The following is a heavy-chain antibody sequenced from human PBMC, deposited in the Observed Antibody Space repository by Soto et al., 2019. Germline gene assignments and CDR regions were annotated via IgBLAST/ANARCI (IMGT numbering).Heavy chain of an antibody. CDR3: ATNVWEIDY. J-gene: IGHJ4*02. Sequence: EVQLVESGGGLVKPGGSLRLSCAASGFTFSSYVMNWVRQAPGKGLEWVSSISGSSSYIYYTNSVKGRFTISRDNAKNSLYLQMNGLRAEDTAVYYCATNVWEIDYWGQGTLVTVSS. CDR1: GFTFSSYV. CDR2: ISGSSSYI. D-gene: IGHD3-16*01. V-gene: IGHV3-21*01.